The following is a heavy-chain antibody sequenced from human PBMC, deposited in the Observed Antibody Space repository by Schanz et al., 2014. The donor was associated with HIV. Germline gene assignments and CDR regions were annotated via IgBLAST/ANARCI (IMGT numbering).Heavy chain of an antibody. D-gene: IGHD3-22*01. CDR1: GFTFKTYW. CDR3: AKPEYDSRGNSQSHFDS. Sequence: EGQLVESGGGLVQPGGSLRLSCAASGFTFKTYWMSWVRQAPGKGLEWVSSISESGGRSYYADSVNGRFTISRDNSKNTLYLQMTTLRTEDTAVYYCAKPEYDSRGNSQSHFDSWGQGTLVTVSS. CDR2: ISESGGRS. V-gene: IGHV3-23*04. J-gene: IGHJ4*02.